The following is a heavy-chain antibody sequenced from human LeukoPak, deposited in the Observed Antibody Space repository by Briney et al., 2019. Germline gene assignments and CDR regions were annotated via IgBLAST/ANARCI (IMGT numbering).Heavy chain of an antibody. Sequence: PGGSLRLSCAASGFTFSSFAMNWVRQAPGKGLEWVSVISGSGGSTFYADSVKGRFTISRDSSSNTLYLQMNSLRAEDTAVYYCATDYGGNLDAFDIWGQGTMVTVSS. V-gene: IGHV3-23*01. D-gene: IGHD4-23*01. CDR3: ATDYGGNLDAFDI. CDR2: ISGSGGST. CDR1: GFTFSSFA. J-gene: IGHJ3*02.